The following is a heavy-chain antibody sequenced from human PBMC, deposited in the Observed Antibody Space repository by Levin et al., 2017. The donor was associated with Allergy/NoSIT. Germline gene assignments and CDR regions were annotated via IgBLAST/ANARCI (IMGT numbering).Heavy chain of an antibody. CDR3: AKADDGDGREAFDY. CDR1: GFTFSSFG. CDR2: ISYDGSNK. V-gene: IGHV3-30*18. Sequence: LSLTCAASGFTFSSFGMHWVRQAPGKGLEWVAVISYDGSNKYYADSVKGRFTISRDNSKNTLYLQMNSLRAEDTAVYYCAKADDGDGREAFDYWGQGTLVTVSS. J-gene: IGHJ4*02. D-gene: IGHD7-27*01.